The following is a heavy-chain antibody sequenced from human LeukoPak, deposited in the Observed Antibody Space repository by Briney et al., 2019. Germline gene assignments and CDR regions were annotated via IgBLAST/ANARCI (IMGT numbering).Heavy chain of an antibody. CDR1: GFTFSSYD. Sequence: PGGSLRLCCGASGFTFSSYDMHWVRQATGKGLEWVSAIGTAGDTYYPGSVKGRFTISRENAKDSLYLQMNSLRAGDTAVYYCAREGDSSAFDIWGQGTMVTVSS. V-gene: IGHV3-13*01. D-gene: IGHD3-22*01. CDR2: IGTAGDT. J-gene: IGHJ3*02. CDR3: AREGDSSAFDI.